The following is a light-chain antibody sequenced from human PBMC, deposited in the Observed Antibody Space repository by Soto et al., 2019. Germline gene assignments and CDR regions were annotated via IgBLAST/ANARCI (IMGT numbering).Light chain of an antibody. CDR3: AAWDDSLNGWV. CDR2: DNN. CDR1: GSNIGSSS. J-gene: IGLJ3*02. Sequence: QPVLTQPPSASGTPGQRVTISCSGSGSNIGSSSVTWFRQLPRTAPTLLIYDNNQRPSGVPDRFSGSKSGTSASLAISGLQSEDEADYYCAAWDDSLNGWVFGGGTKLTVL. V-gene: IGLV1-44*01.